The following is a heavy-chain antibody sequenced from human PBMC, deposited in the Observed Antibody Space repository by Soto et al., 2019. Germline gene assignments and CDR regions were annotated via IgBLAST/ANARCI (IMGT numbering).Heavy chain of an antibody. CDR3: ASYDILTATFDY. CDR1: GGSISSYY. V-gene: IGHV4-59*08. CDR2: IYYSGST. J-gene: IGHJ4*02. Sequence: SETLSLTCTVSGGSISSYYWSWIRQPPGKGLEWIGYIYYSGSTNYNPSLKSRVTISVDTSKNQFSLKLSSVTAADTAVYYCASYDILTATFDYWGQGTLVTSPQ. D-gene: IGHD3-9*01.